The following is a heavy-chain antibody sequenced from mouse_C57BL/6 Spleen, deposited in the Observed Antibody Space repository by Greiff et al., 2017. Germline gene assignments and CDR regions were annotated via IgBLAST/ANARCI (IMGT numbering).Heavy chain of an antibody. V-gene: IGHV5-9-1*02. CDR2: ISSGGDYI. CDR3: TRDLQNYFDY. J-gene: IGHJ2*01. CDR1: GFTFSSYA. Sequence: EVQVVESGEGLVKPGGSLKLSCAASGFTFSSYAMSWVRQTPEKRLEWVEYISSGGDYIYYADTVKGRFTISRDNARNTLYLQMSSLKSEDTAMYYCTRDLQNYFDYWGQGTTLTVSS.